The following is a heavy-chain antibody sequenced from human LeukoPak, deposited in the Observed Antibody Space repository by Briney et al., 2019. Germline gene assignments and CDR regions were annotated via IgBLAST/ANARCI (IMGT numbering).Heavy chain of an antibody. CDR3: TRDPILGAPDYFDY. V-gene: IGHV3-21*01. CDR2: ISKSTSYM. Sequence: PGGSLRLSCAASGFTFSRYSMNWVRQAPGKGLEWVASISKSTSYMYYADSVKGRFTISRDNAKNSLYLQMNNLREEDTAVYYCTRDPILGAPDYFDYWGQGTLVTVSS. J-gene: IGHJ4*02. CDR1: GFTFSRYS. D-gene: IGHD1-26*01.